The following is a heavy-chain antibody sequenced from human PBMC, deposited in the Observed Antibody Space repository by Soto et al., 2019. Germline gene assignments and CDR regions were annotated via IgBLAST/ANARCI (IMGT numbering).Heavy chain of an antibody. CDR3: ARIRNYFDSGSYLVDY. J-gene: IGHJ4*02. V-gene: IGHV2-26*01. CDR2: IFSNDGK. D-gene: IGHD3-10*01. CDR1: GFSLSNARLG. Sequence: QVTLKESGPVLVKPTETLTLTCTVSGFSLSNARLGVSWIRQPPGKALEWLAHIFSNDGKSYSTSLKTRLTISKDTSKSQVVLTMTNMDPVDTATYYCARIRNYFDSGSYLVDYWGQGTLVTVSS.